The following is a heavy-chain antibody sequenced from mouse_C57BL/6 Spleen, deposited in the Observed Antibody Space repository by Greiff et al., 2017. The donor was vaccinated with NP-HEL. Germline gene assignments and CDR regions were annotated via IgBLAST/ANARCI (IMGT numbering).Heavy chain of an antibody. CDR3: TVVSPYWYFDV. Sequence: VQLQQSGAELVRPGASVKLSCTASGFNIKDDYMHWVKQRPEQGLEWIGWIDPENGDTAYASKFQGKATITADTSSNTAYLQLSSLTSEDTAVYYCTVVSPYWYFDVWGTGTRSPSPQ. D-gene: IGHD1-1*01. J-gene: IGHJ1*03. V-gene: IGHV14-4*01. CDR2: IDPENGDT. CDR1: GFNIKDDY.